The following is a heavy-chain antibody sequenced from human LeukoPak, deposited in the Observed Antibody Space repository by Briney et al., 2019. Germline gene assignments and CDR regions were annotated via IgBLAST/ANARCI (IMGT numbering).Heavy chain of an antibody. V-gene: IGHV3-53*01. Sequence: GGSLRLSCAASGFTVITNYMSWVRQAPGKGLEWVSVTYSGGSTYYADSVKGRFTISRDNSKNTLCLQMNSLRAEDTAVYYCARDRGGYYGMDVWGQGTTVTVS. CDR2: TYSGGST. CDR1: GFTVITNY. J-gene: IGHJ6*02. CDR3: ARDRGGYYGMDV. D-gene: IGHD3-16*01.